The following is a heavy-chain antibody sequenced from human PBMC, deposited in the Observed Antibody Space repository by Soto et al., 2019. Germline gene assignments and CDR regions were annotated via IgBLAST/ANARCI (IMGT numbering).Heavy chain of an antibody. CDR2: ISSSSSYI. CDR1: GFTFSSYS. Sequence: EVQLVESGGGLVKPGGSLRLSCAASGFTFSSYSMNWVRQAPGKGLEWVSSISSSSSYIYYADSVKGRFTISRDNAKNSLYLQMNRLRAEDTAVYYCAFLSYYDILTGYYTLLIDYGMDVWGQGTTVTVSS. V-gene: IGHV3-21*01. J-gene: IGHJ6*02. CDR3: AFLSYYDILTGYYTLLIDYGMDV. D-gene: IGHD3-9*01.